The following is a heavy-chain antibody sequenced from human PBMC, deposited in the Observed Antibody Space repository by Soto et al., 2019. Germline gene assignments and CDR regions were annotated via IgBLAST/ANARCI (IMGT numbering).Heavy chain of an antibody. CDR2: ISGGGTNS. J-gene: IGHJ5*01. V-gene: IGHV3-23*01. CDR3: AKRVKGYSPSFVDS. Sequence: EVQLLESGGGLVQPGGSLRLSCAASGFTFRTYARSWVRQAPGQGLEWISEISGGGTNSFFADSVKGRFTVSRDNSENTMYLQMNSLRAEDTAVYYCAKRVKGYSPSFVDSWGQGTLVTVSS. D-gene: IGHD5-12*01. CDR1: GFTFRTYA.